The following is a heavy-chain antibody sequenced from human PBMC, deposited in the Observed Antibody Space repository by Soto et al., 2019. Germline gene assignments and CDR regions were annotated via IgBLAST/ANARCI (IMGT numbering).Heavy chain of an antibody. CDR1: GFTFSNYA. CDR3: ARAWPYYYDSSGYYYPFDY. V-gene: IGHV3-23*01. J-gene: IGHJ4*02. Sequence: GGSLRLSCAASGFTFSNYAISWVRQAPGKGLEWVSSISGSGGSTYYADSVKGRFTISRDNSKNTLYLQMNSLRAEDTAVYYCARAWPYYYDSSGYYYPFDYWGQGTLVTVSS. D-gene: IGHD3-22*01. CDR2: ISGSGGST.